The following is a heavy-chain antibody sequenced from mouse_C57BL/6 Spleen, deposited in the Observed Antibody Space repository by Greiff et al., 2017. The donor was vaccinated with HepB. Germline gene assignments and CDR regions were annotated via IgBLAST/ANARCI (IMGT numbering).Heavy chain of an antibody. Sequence: QVHVKQPGAELVKPGASVKMSCKASGYTFTSYWITWVKQRPGQGLEWIGDIYPGSGSTNYNEKFKSKATLTVDTSSSTAYMQLSSLTSEDSAVYYCAREDYYSNSGAMDYWGQGTSVTVSS. CDR3: AREDYYSNSGAMDY. CDR1: GYTFTSYW. V-gene: IGHV1-55*01. CDR2: IYPGSGST. D-gene: IGHD2-5*01. J-gene: IGHJ4*01.